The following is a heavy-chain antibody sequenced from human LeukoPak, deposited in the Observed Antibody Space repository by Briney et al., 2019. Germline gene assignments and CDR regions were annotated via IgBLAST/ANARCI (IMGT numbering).Heavy chain of an antibody. D-gene: IGHD2-2*01. Sequence: GGSLRLSCAASGFSFSSYGMNWVRQAPGKGLEWVSSISSSSSYIYYADSVKGRFTISRDNAKNSLYLQMNSLRAEDTAVYYCARWGPYCSSTSCSGLGYWGQGTLVTVSS. V-gene: IGHV3-21*01. CDR3: ARWGPYCSSTSCSGLGY. CDR1: GFSFSSYG. J-gene: IGHJ4*02. CDR2: ISSSSSYI.